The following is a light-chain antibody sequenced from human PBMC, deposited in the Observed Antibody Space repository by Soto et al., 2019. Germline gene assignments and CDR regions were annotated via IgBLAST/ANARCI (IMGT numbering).Light chain of an antibody. CDR1: QSVDSRF. Sequence: EIVLTQSPGTLSLSPGERATLSCRASQSVDSRFLAWNQQKRGQAPSVLMYGASIRATGIPDRFSGSGAGTDHTLSIRRLEPEDLAVYYCQQYGSSRTFGQGTKVEMK. CDR2: GAS. V-gene: IGKV3-20*01. J-gene: IGKJ1*01. CDR3: QQYGSSRT.